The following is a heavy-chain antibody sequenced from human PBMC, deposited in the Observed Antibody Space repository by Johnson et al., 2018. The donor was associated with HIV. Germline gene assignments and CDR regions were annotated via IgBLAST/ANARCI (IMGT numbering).Heavy chain of an antibody. CDR3: AKDMGYGGNPGAFDI. J-gene: IGHJ3*02. CDR2: ISGSGGST. V-gene: IGHV3-23*04. Sequence: VQLVESGGGVVQRGGSLRLACAASGFIFSSYGMHWVRQAPGKGLEWVSAISGSGGSTYYADSVKGRFTISRDNSKNTLYLQMNSLRAEDTAVYYCAKDMGYGGNPGAFDIWGQGTMVTVSS. D-gene: IGHD4-23*01. CDR1: GFIFSSYG.